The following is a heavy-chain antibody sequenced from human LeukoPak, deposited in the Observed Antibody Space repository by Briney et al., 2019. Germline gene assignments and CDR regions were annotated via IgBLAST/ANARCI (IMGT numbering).Heavy chain of an antibody. V-gene: IGHV3-72*01. J-gene: IGHJ4*02. CDR3: TGARGGRSWDY. Sequence: GGSLRLSCAASGFTFSDRYIDWVRQAPGKGLEWVGRIKKKANIYTTEYAASVKGRFTISRDDSKNSLYLQMNSLKTEDTAVYYCTGARGGRSWDYWGQGTLVTVSS. D-gene: IGHD1-26*01. CDR2: IKKKANIYTT. CDR1: GFTFSDRY.